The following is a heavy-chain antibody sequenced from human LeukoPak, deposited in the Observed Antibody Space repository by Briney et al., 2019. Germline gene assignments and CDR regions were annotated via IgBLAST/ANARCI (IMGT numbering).Heavy chain of an antibody. J-gene: IGHJ4*02. Sequence: TGGSLRLSCAASGFTFSTYSMNWVRQAPGKGLKWVASITSPVGHIYYADSLKGRITISRDNAKSSLYLQMNSLRAEDTAVYYCATDGQSSGWYGFDYWGQGTLVTVSS. CDR3: ATDGQSSGWYGFDY. CDR2: ITSPVGHI. D-gene: IGHD6-19*01. CDR1: GFTFSTYS. V-gene: IGHV3-21*01.